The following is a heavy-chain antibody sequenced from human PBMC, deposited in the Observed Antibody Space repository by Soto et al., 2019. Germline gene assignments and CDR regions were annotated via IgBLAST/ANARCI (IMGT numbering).Heavy chain of an antibody. CDR3: ASEYCSGGSCYYYGMDV. CDR2: IWYDGSNK. CDR1: GFTFSSYG. V-gene: IGHV3-33*01. Sequence: LRLSCAASGFTFSSYGMHWVRQAPGKGLEWVAVIWYDGSNKYYADSVKGRLTISRDNSKNTLYLQMNSLRAEDTAVYYCASEYCSGGSCYYYGMDVWGQGTTVTVS. J-gene: IGHJ6*02. D-gene: IGHD2-15*01.